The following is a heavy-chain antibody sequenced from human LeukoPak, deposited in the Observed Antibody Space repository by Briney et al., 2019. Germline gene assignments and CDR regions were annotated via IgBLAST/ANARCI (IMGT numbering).Heavy chain of an antibody. CDR2: IIPIFGTA. J-gene: IGHJ3*02. CDR1: GGTFSSYA. CDR3: ARAESPGMGAFDI. D-gene: IGHD1-14*01. V-gene: IGHV1-69*13. Sequence: SVKVSCKASGGTFSSYAISWVRQAPGQGLEWMGGIIPIFGTANYAQKFQGRVTITADESTSTAYMELSSLRSEDTAVYYCARAESPGMGAFDIWGQGTMVTVSS.